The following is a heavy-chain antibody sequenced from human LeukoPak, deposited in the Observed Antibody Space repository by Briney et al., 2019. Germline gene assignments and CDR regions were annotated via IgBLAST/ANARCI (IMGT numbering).Heavy chain of an antibody. Sequence: QPGGSLRLSCAASGFTFSSYAMSWVRQAPGKGLEWVSAISGSGGSTYYADSVKGRFTISRDNSKNTLYLQMNSLRAEDTAVYYCAKDLRTYGSGSYYAEYYFDYWGQGTLVTVSS. CDR2: ISGSGGST. CDR3: AKDLRTYGSGSYYAEYYFDY. D-gene: IGHD3-10*01. J-gene: IGHJ4*02. V-gene: IGHV3-23*01. CDR1: GFTFSSYA.